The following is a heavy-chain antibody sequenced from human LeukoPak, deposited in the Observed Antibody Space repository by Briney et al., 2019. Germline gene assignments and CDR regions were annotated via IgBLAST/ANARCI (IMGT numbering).Heavy chain of an antibody. CDR3: ARGNWNYANYYYYMDV. Sequence: SETLSPTCTVSGGSISSYYWSWIRQPPGKGLEWIGYIYYSGSTNYNPSLKSRVTISVDTSKNQFSLKLSSVTAADTAVYYCARGNWNYANYYYYMDVWGKGTTVTVSS. V-gene: IGHV4-59*01. CDR1: GGSISSYY. D-gene: IGHD1-7*01. J-gene: IGHJ6*03. CDR2: IYYSGST.